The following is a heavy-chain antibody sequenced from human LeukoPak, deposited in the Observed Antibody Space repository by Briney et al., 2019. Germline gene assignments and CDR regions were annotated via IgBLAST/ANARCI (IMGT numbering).Heavy chain of an antibody. CDR2: ISGSGGTT. CDR3: AKEGQYYYDSRDSFS. D-gene: IGHD3-22*01. CDR1: GFTFSSYA. V-gene: IGHV3-23*01. Sequence: GGSLRLSCAASGFTFSSYAMNWVRQAPGKGLEWVSSISGSGGTTYYADSVKGRFTISRDNSKKTLYLQMNSLRAEDTAVYYCAKEGQYYYDSRDSFSWCQGTLVTVSS. J-gene: IGHJ4*02.